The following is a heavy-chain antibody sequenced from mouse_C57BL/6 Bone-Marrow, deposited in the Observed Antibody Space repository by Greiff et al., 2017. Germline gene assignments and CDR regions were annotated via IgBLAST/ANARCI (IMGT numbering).Heavy chain of an antibody. CDR1: GFNIKDDY. CDR3: TTHYKPSDY. V-gene: IGHV14-4*01. Sequence: EVKLQQSGAELVRPGASVKLSCTASGFNIKDDYMHWVKQRPEQGLEWIGWIDPENGDTEYASKFQGKATITADTSSNTAYLQLSSLTSEDAAVYYCTTHYKPSDYWGQGTTLTVSS. CDR2: IDPENGDT. J-gene: IGHJ2*01. D-gene: IGHD2-12*01.